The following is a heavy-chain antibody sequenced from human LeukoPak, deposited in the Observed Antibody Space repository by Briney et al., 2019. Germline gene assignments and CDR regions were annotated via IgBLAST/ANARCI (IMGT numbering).Heavy chain of an antibody. CDR3: ARGGYFDWLPLDY. J-gene: IGHJ4*02. CDR1: GGSISSYY. D-gene: IGHD3-9*01. Sequence: SETLSLTCTVSGGSISSYYWSWIRQPPGKGLEWIGEINHSGSTNYNPSLKSRVTISVDTSKNQFSLKLSSVTAADTAVYYCARGGYFDWLPLDYWGQGTLVTVSS. V-gene: IGHV4-34*01. CDR2: INHSGST.